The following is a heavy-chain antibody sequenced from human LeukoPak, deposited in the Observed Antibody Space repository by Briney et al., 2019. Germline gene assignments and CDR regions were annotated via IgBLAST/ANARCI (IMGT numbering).Heavy chain of an antibody. V-gene: IGHV4-39*01. CDR1: GDSISSSSYY. CDR2: IYYSGST. Sequence: PSETLSLTCTVSGDSISSSSYYWGWIRQPPGKGLEWIGSIYYSGSTYYNPSLKSRVTISVDTSKNQFSLKLSSVTAADTAVYYCAGHRDQIAALDYWGQGTLVTVSS. CDR3: AGHRDQIAALDY. D-gene: IGHD6-13*01. J-gene: IGHJ4*02.